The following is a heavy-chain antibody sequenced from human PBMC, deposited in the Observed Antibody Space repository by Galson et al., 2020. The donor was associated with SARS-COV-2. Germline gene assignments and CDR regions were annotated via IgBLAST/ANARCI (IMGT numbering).Heavy chain of an antibody. CDR3: ARGVPGEMHYYYYMDV. CDR2: ITSTGRTV. J-gene: IGHJ6*03. Sequence: GESLKISCAASGFTFSDYYMSWIRQAPGKGLEWVSYITSTGRTVFYADSVEGRFTVSRDNAKNSLYLQLDRPRDDDTAVYYCARGVPGEMHYYYYMDVWGKGTTVTVSS. V-gene: IGHV3-11*01. CDR1: GFTFSDYY. D-gene: IGHD1-26*01.